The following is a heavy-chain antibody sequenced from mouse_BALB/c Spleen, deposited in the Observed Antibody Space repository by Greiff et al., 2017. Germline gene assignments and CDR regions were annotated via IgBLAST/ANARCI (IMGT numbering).Heavy chain of an antibody. Sequence: EVHLVESGGGLVQPGGSRKLSCAASGFTFSSFGMHWVRQAPEKGLEWVAYISSGSSTIYYADTVKGRFTISRDNPKNTLFLQMTSLRSEDTAMYYCARGPFYAMDYWGQGTSVTVSS. V-gene: IGHV5-17*02. J-gene: IGHJ4*01. CDR1: GFTFSSFG. CDR2: ISSGSSTI. CDR3: ARGPFYAMDY.